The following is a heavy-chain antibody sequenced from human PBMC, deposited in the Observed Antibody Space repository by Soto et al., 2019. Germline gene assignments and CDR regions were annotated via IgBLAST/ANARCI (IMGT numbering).Heavy chain of an antibody. V-gene: IGHV5-10-1*01. Sequence: PGESLKISCKGSEYSFSNYWVTWARQMPGKGLEWMGRIDPSDSYTNYSPSFQGHVTISTDKSISTAYLQWSSLKASDTAMYYCARTSAAGKYYYGMDVWGQGTTVTVSS. J-gene: IGHJ6*02. CDR3: ARTSAAGKYYYGMDV. CDR2: IDPSDSYT. CDR1: EYSFSNYW. D-gene: IGHD6-13*01.